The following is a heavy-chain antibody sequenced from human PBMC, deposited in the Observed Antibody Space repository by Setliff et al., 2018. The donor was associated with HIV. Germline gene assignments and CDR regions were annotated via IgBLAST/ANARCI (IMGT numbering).Heavy chain of an antibody. CDR3: AKIAQPDYYDSSGYYPRGAFDI. V-gene: IGHV1-18*01. CDR2: ISAYNGNT. Sequence: ASVKVSCKASGYTFTSYGISRVRQAPGQGLEWMGWISAYNGNTNYAQKLQGGVTMTTDTSTSTAYMELRSLRSDDTAVYYCAKIAQPDYYDSSGYYPRGAFDIWGQGTMVTVSS. J-gene: IGHJ3*02. CDR1: GYTFTSYG. D-gene: IGHD3-22*01.